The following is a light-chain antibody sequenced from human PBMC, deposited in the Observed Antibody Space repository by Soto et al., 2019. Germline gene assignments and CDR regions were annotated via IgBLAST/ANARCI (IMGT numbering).Light chain of an antibody. CDR1: SSDVGGYNY. Sequence: QSVLTKPASVSGSPGQSITISCTGTSSDVGGYNYVSWYQQDPGKAPKLMIYDVNNRPSGVSNRFSGSKSGNTASLTIYGLQAEDEAYYYCSSYTSSSTLAVFGGGTKVTVL. CDR2: DVN. V-gene: IGLV2-14*01. J-gene: IGLJ2*01. CDR3: SSYTSSSTLAV.